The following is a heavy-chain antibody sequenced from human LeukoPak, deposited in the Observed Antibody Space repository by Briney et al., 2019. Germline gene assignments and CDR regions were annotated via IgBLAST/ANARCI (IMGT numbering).Heavy chain of an antibody. Sequence: SETLSLTCTVSGGSISTSNYYWSWIRQPPGKGLEWIGEINHSGSTNYNPSLKSRVTISVDTSKNQFSLKLSSVTAADTAVYYCARSSVARYYYYYYYMDVWGKGTTVTISS. V-gene: IGHV4-39*07. D-gene: IGHD4-23*01. J-gene: IGHJ6*03. CDR2: INHSGST. CDR3: ARSSVARYYYYYYYMDV. CDR1: GGSISTSNYY.